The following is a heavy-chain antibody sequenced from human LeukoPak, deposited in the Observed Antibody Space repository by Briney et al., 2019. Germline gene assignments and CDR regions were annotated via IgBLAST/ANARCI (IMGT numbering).Heavy chain of an antibody. CDR2: ISGSGGST. CDR1: AFTFSSYA. D-gene: IGHD3-22*01. J-gene: IGHJ4*02. V-gene: IGHV3-23*01. CDR3: AKDPAYYYDSSGYLSS. Sequence: PGGSLRLSCAASAFTFSSYAMGWVRQAPGKGLEWVSSISGSGGSTYYADSVKGRFTISRDNSKNTLYLQMNSLRAEDTAVYYCAKDPAYYYDSSGYLSSWGQGTLVTVSS.